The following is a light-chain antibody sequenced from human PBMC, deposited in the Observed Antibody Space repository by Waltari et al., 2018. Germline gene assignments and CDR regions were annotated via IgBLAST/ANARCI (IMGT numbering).Light chain of an antibody. CDR2: AAS. Sequence: EIVLTQSPGTLSLSPGERATLSCRASQSVISNFVAWYQHKPGHAPRLLIYAASTRATAIPDRFSGSGSGTDFTLTISRLEPEDFAVYYCQQYGSSPPFTFGPGTKVDIK. CDR1: QSVISNF. J-gene: IGKJ3*01. V-gene: IGKV3-20*01. CDR3: QQYGSSPPFT.